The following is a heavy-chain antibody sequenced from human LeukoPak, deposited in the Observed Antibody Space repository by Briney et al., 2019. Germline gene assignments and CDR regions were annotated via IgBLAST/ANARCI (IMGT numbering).Heavy chain of an antibody. CDR1: GYTFTSYA. CDR2: INAGNGNT. Sequence: GASVKVSCKASGYTFTSYAMHWVRQAPGQRLEWMGWINAGNGNTKYSQKFQGRVTITRDTSASTAYMELSSLRTEDTAVYHCARERVRALRGVHPSGYYYYYGMDVWGQGTTVTVSS. V-gene: IGHV1-3*01. D-gene: IGHD3-10*01. J-gene: IGHJ6*02. CDR3: ARERVRALRGVHPSGYYYYYGMDV.